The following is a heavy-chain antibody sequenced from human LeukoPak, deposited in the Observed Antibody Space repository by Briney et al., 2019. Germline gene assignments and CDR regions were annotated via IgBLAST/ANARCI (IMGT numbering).Heavy chain of an antibody. D-gene: IGHD1-26*01. V-gene: IGHV1-2*02. CDR1: GYNFIANS. CDR2: INLYDGAT. J-gene: IGHJ4*02. CDR3: ARGSGNYFPFHYFPFDY. Sequence: ASVKVSCKASGYNFIANSIHWVRQAPGQGLEWMGWINLYDGATNYVQKFQGRVTMTRDTSITTAFMEVSGLRSDDTAVYYCARGSGNYFPFHYFPFDYWGQGSLVTVSS.